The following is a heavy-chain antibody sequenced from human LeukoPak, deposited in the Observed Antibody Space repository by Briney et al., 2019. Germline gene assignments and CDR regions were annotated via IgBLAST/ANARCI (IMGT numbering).Heavy chain of an antibody. CDR2: ISSGAGNI. V-gene: IGHV3-11*01. CDR3: ARDPGYNILTGYYND. D-gene: IGHD3-9*01. J-gene: IGHJ4*02. Sequence: GGSLRLSCAASGFTFSDYYMSWIRQAPGKGLEWVSYISSGAGNIYYADSVKGRLTISRDNAKNSLYLQMSSLRAEDTAVYYCARDPGYNILTGYYNDWGQGTLVTVSS. CDR1: GFTFSDYY.